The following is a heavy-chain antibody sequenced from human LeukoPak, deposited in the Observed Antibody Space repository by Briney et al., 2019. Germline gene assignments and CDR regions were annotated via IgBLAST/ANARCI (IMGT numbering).Heavy chain of an antibody. CDR3: AREEVDIVVVPARDDAFDI. CDR1: GGTFSSYA. V-gene: IGHV1-69*06. CDR2: IIPIFGTA. J-gene: IGHJ3*02. D-gene: IGHD2-2*01. Sequence: SVKVSCKASGGTFSSYAISWVRQAPGKGLEWMGGIIPIFGTANYAQKFPGRVTITAAKSTSTAYMELSSLRSEDTAVYYCAREEVDIVVVPARDDAFDIWGQGTMVTVSS.